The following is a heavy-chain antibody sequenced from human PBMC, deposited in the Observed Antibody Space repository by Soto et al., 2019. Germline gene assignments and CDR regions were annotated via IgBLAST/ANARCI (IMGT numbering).Heavy chain of an antibody. CDR2: IYYSGST. D-gene: IGHD4-4*01. V-gene: IGHV4-59*01. J-gene: IGHJ6*03. CDR1: GGSFSGYY. Sequence: SETLSLTCAVYGGSFSGYYWSWIRQPPGKGLEWIGYIYYSGSTNYNPSLKSRVTISVDTSKNQFSLKLSSVTAADTAVYYCARVEQSLSYYYYMDVWGKGTTVTVSS. CDR3: ARVEQSLSYYYYMDV.